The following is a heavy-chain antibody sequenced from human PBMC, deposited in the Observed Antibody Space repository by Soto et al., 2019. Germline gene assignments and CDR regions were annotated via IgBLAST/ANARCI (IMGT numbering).Heavy chain of an antibody. J-gene: IGHJ4*02. D-gene: IGHD1-26*01. Sequence: EVQLVESGGGLVKPGGSLRLSCAASVFTISGAWMNWVRQAPGKGLEWVGRIKTKTQGETTDYAAPVKGRFTISRDDSENTLSLHMNSLKIEDTAVYYCTTGSVEGYWGQGTLVTVSS. V-gene: IGHV3-15*07. CDR2: IKTKTQGETT. CDR3: TTGSVEGY. CDR1: VFTISGAW.